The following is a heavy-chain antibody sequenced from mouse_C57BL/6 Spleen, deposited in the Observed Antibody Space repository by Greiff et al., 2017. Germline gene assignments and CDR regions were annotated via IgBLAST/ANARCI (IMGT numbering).Heavy chain of an antibody. J-gene: IGHJ1*03. CDR1: GYTFTSYW. D-gene: IGHD4-1*01. CDR3: ASSQTGTTDFDV. Sequence: QVQLKQPGAELVRPGSSVKLSCKASGYTFTSYWMHWVKQRPIQGLEWIGNIDPSDSETHYNQKFKDKATLTVDKSSSTAYMQLSSLTSEDSAVYYCASSQTGTTDFDVWGTGTTVTVSS. V-gene: IGHV1-52*01. CDR2: IDPSDSET.